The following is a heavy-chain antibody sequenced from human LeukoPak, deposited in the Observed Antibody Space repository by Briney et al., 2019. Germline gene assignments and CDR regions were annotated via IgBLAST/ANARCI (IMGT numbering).Heavy chain of an antibody. D-gene: IGHD3-10*01. Sequence: GSLRLSCAASGFTFSSYWMSWVRQAPGKGLEWAANINEDGSETYYVDSVRGRFTVSRDNAKNTLYLQMNSLRDEDTAVYYCARGRPYRFGELGYWGQGTLVTVSS. CDR2: INEDGSET. CDR3: ARGRPYRFGELGY. J-gene: IGHJ4*02. CDR1: GFTFSSYW. V-gene: IGHV3-7*01.